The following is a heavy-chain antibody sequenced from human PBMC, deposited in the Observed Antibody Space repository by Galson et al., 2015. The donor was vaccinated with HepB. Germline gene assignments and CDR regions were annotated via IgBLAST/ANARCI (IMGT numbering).Heavy chain of an antibody. Sequence: SLRLSCAASGFTFSSYAMHWVRQAPGKGLEWVAVISYDGSNKYYADSVKGRFTISRDNSKNTLYLQMNSLRAEDTAVYYCAMRVGATTAPLDAFDIWGQGTMVTVSS. D-gene: IGHD1-26*01. V-gene: IGHV3-30-3*01. CDR2: ISYDGSNK. J-gene: IGHJ3*02. CDR3: AMRVGATTAPLDAFDI. CDR1: GFTFSSYA.